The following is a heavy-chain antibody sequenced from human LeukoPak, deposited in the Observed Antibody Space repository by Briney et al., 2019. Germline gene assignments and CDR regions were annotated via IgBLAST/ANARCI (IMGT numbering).Heavy chain of an antibody. D-gene: IGHD2-15*01. J-gene: IGHJ4*02. CDR1: GFTFSSYG. V-gene: IGHV3-33*01. Sequence: GGSLRLSCAASGFTFSSYGMHWVRQAPGKGLEWVAVIWYDGSNKYYADSVKGRFTISRDNSKNTLYLQMNSLRAEGTAVYYCARAQAYCSGGSCYAFDYWGQGTLVTVSS. CDR2: IWYDGSNK. CDR3: ARAQAYCSGGSCYAFDY.